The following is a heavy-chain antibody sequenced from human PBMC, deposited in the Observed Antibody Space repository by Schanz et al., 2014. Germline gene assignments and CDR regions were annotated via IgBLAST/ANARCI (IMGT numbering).Heavy chain of an antibody. CDR1: GFIFNDYY. V-gene: IGHV3-11*06. D-gene: IGHD3-10*01. CDR2: ITGGSTTYT. Sequence: VQLVESGGGLVQSGGSLRLSCAASGFIFNDYYMNWIRQAPGKGLEWVSCITGGSTTYTYYADSVRGRFTISRDNAKSSVYLQMNSLRAEDTAVYYCARSGVDVWGQGTTVTVSS. J-gene: IGHJ6*02. CDR3: ARSGVDV.